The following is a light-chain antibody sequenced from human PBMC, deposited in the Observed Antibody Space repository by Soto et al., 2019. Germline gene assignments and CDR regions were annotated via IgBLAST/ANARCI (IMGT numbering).Light chain of an antibody. CDR3: MQALQTPW. Sequence: DIVMTQSPLSLPVTPGEPASISCRSSQSLLHSNGYNYLDWYLQKPGQSPQLLIYLGSNRASGVPDRFSGSGSGTDFTLKISRVEAEDVGVYYCMQALQTPWIGQGTKLEIK. V-gene: IGKV2-28*01. CDR1: QSLLHSNGYNY. CDR2: LGS. J-gene: IGKJ2*01.